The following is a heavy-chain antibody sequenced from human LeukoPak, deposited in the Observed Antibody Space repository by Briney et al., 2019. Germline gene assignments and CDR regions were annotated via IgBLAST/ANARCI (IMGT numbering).Heavy chain of an antibody. J-gene: IGHJ3*02. D-gene: IGHD2-21*02. CDR1: GFTFSSYG. CDR2: IWHDGRNK. CDR3: ARGGVLAYCGGDCHYDAFDI. Sequence: GGSLRLSCAASGFTFSSYGMHWVRQAPGKGLEWVAVIWHDGRNKYYADSVKGRFTISRDNSKNTLYLQMNSLRAEDTAVYYCARGGVLAYCGGDCHYDAFDIWGQGTMVTVSS. V-gene: IGHV3-33*01.